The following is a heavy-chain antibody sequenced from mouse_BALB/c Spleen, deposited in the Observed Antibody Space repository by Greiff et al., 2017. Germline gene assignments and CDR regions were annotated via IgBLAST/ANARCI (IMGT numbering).Heavy chain of an antibody. D-gene: IGHD2-2*01. CDR1: GFTFSSFG. CDR3: ASPTIYYGYSWFAY. CDR2: ISSGSSTI. V-gene: IGHV5-17*02. J-gene: IGHJ3*01. Sequence: EVQGVESGGGLVQPGGSRKLSCAASGFTFSSFGMHWVRQAPEKGLEWVAYISSGSSTIYYADTVKGRFTISRDNPKNTLFLQMTSLRSEDTAMYYCASPTIYYGYSWFAYWGQGTLVTVSA.